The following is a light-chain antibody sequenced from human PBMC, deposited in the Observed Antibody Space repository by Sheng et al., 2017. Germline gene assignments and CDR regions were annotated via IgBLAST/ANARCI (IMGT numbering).Light chain of an antibody. Sequence: QSALTQPPSASGSPGQSVTISCTGTSSDVGGYNYVSWYQQLPGKAPKLMIYEVTKRPSGVPDRFSGSKSGNTASLTVSGLQAEDEADYYCSSYTSSSSYVFGTGTKVTVL. CDR1: SSDVGGYNY. CDR3: SSYTSSSSYV. V-gene: IGLV2-8*01. J-gene: IGLJ1*01. CDR2: EVT.